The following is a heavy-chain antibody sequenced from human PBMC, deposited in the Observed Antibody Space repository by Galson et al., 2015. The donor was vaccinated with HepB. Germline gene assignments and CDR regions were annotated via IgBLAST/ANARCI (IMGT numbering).Heavy chain of an antibody. D-gene: IGHD7-27*01. V-gene: IGHV3-48*03. J-gene: IGHJ4*02. CDR3: AREGVNWGSDY. CDR1: GFTFSGYA. Sequence: SLRLSCAASGFTFSGYAMNWVRQAPGKGLEWISYINTNGNMIYYADSVKGRFTISRDNAKNSLYLQMNSLRADDTAVYFCAREGVNWGSDYWGQGTLVTVSS. CDR2: INTNGNMI.